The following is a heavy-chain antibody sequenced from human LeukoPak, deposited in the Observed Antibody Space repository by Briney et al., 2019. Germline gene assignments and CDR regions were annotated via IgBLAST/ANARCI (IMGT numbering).Heavy chain of an antibody. Sequence: PGGSLRLSCAASGFTFKRYAMHWVRQAPGKGLEWVAVISFDGSNKYYADSVKGRFTISRDNSKNTLYLQMNSLRAEDTAVYYCARVVPPTDYGSGSYFWDPYYFDYWGQGTLVTVSS. J-gene: IGHJ4*02. D-gene: IGHD3-10*01. CDR3: ARVVPPTDYGSGSYFWDPYYFDY. V-gene: IGHV3-30*04. CDR2: ISFDGSNK. CDR1: GFTFKRYA.